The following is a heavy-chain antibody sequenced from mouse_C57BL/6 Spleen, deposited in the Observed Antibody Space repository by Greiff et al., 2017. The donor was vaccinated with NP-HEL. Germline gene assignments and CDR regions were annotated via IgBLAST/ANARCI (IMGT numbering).Heavy chain of an antibody. CDR3: ARVTGTDYFDY. CDR1: GFTFSSYA. J-gene: IGHJ2*01. V-gene: IGHV5-4*01. D-gene: IGHD4-1*01. Sequence: EVQGVESGGGLVKPGGSLKLSCAASGFTFSSYAMSWVRQTPEKRLEWVATISDGGSYTYYPDNVKGRFTISRNNDKNNLYLQMSDLKSEDTAMYYCARVTGTDYFDYWGQGTTLTVSS. CDR2: ISDGGSYT.